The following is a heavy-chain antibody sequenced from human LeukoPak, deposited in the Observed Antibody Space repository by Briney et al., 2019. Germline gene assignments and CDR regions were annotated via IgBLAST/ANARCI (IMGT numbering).Heavy chain of an antibody. D-gene: IGHD1-14*01. Sequence: GGSLRLSSAASGFTFSSYAMSWVRQAPGKGLEWVSAISGSGGSTYYADSVKGRFTISRDNSKNTLYLQMNSLRAEDTAVYYCARLGRYYYYYGMDVWGQGTTVTVSS. CDR3: ARLGRYYYYYGMDV. V-gene: IGHV3-23*01. J-gene: IGHJ6*02. CDR1: GFTFSSYA. CDR2: ISGSGGST.